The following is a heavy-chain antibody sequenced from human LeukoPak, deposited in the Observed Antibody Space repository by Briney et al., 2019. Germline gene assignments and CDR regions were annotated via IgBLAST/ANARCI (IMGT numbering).Heavy chain of an antibody. Sequence: GGSLRLSCAASGFTFSSYSMNWVRQAPGKGLEWVSSISSSSSYIYYADSVKGRFTISRDNAKNSLYLQMNSLRAEDTAVYYCAKDRNHIVVVVAATRYYGMDVWGQGTTVTVSS. CDR2: ISSSSSYI. CDR1: GFTFSSYS. CDR3: AKDRNHIVVVVAATRYYGMDV. J-gene: IGHJ6*02. V-gene: IGHV3-21*01. D-gene: IGHD2-15*01.